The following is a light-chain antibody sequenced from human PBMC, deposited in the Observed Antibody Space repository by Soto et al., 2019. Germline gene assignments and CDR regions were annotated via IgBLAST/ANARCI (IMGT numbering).Light chain of an antibody. CDR2: GAS. V-gene: IGKV3-20*01. CDR3: QQFSSYPLT. J-gene: IGKJ4*01. CDR1: QCVSSY. Sequence: EIVLTQSPATLSLSPGERATLSCRASQCVSSYLAWYQQKPGQAPRLLIYGASSRATGIPDRFSGSGSGTDFTLTISRLEPEDFAVYYCQQFSSYPLTFGGGTKVDIK.